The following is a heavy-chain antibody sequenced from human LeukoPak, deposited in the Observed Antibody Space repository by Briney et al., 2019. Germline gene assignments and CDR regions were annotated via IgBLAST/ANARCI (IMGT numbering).Heavy chain of an antibody. J-gene: IGHJ4*02. D-gene: IGHD1-26*01. V-gene: IGHV1-18*01. CDR3: ATEGFSQGSYYWGYYFDY. Sequence: HGASVKVSXKASGYTFTSYGISWVRQAPGQGHEWIGWISAYNGNTNYAQKLQGRVTMTTDTSTSTAYMELRSLRSDDTAVYYCATEGFSQGSYYWGYYFDYWGQGTLVTVSS. CDR1: GYTFTSYG. CDR2: ISAYNGNT.